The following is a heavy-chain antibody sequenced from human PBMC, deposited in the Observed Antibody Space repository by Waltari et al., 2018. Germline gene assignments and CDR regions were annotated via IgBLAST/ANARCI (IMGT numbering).Heavy chain of an antibody. CDR2: LAPKDSET. Sequence: QVQLVQSGAEVKKPGASVKVSCKVSGYTLTELSMHWVRQAPGKGLEWLGGLAPKDSETTFAQNFQGRVTMTEYTATDAAYMEQSSLRSEDTAVYYCATEGVAFGGVIDKHAAFDIWGQGTMVTVSS. CDR1: GYTLTELS. V-gene: IGHV1-24*01. J-gene: IGHJ3*02. D-gene: IGHD3-16*02. CDR3: ATEGVAFGGVIDKHAAFDI.